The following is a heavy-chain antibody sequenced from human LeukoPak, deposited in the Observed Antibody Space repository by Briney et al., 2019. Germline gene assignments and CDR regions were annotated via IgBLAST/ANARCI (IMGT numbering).Heavy chain of an antibody. CDR2: ISGSGGST. D-gene: IGHD4-17*01. Sequence: PGRSLRLSCAASGFTVSSNYMSWVRQAPGKGLEWVSAISGSGGSTYYADSVKGRFTISRDNSKNTLYLQMNSLRAEDTAVYYCAKMTTVTRNWFDPWGQGTLVTVSS. J-gene: IGHJ5*02. V-gene: IGHV3-23*01. CDR1: GFTVSSNY. CDR3: AKMTTVTRNWFDP.